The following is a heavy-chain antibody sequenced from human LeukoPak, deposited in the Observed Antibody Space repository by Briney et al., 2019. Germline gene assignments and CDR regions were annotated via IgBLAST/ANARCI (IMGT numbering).Heavy chain of an antibody. CDR2: INHSGST. CDR3: ARGSKWEAEEPYYYMDV. J-gene: IGHJ6*03. V-gene: IGHV4-34*01. Sequence: SETLSLTCAVYGESFSGYYWSWIRQPPGKGLEWIGEINHSGSTNYNPSLKSRVTISVDTSKNQFSLKLSSVTAADTAVYYCARGSKWEAEEPYYYMDVWGKGTTVTISS. D-gene: IGHD1-26*01. CDR1: GESFSGYY.